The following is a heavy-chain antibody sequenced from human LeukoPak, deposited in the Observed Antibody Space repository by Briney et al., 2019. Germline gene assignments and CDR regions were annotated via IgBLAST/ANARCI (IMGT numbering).Heavy chain of an antibody. CDR1: GGSISSGGYY. CDR3: AREVRRSLTGYYGFDP. D-gene: IGHD3-9*01. J-gene: IGHJ5*02. Sequence: SETLSLTCTVSGGSISSGGYYWSWIRQHPGKGLEWIGYIYYSGSTYYNPSLKSRVTISVDTSKNQFSLKLSSVTAADTAVYYCAREVRRSLTGYYGFDPWGQGTLVTVSS. CDR2: IYYSGST. V-gene: IGHV4-31*03.